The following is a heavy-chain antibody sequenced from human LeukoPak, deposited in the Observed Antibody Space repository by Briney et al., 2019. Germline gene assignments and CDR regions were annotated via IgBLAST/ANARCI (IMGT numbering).Heavy chain of an antibody. CDR3: ARDPFPHNNPPYSSSSYDY. CDR1: GLTFSSYW. V-gene: IGHV3-74*01. D-gene: IGHD6-13*01. Sequence: GGPLRLSCAASGLTFSSYWMHWVRQAPGKGLVWVSRINSDGSSTSYADSVKGRFTISRDNAKNTLYLQMNSLRAEDTAVYYCARDPFPHNNPPYSSSSYDYWGQGTLVTVSS. J-gene: IGHJ4*02. CDR2: INSDGSST.